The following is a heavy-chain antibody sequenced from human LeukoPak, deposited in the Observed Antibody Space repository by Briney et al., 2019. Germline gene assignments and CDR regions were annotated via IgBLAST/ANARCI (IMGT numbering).Heavy chain of an antibody. V-gene: IGHV4-61*02. J-gene: IGHJ4*02. CDR1: GGSISSGSYY. CDR3: ASRIIYDSSGYYGDY. D-gene: IGHD3-22*01. Sequence: PSETLSLTCTVSGGSISSGSYYWSWIRQPAGKGLEWIGRIYTSGSTNYNPSLKSRVTISVDTSKNQFSLKLSSVTAADTAVYYCASRIIYDSSGYYGDYWGQGTLVTASS. CDR2: IYTSGST.